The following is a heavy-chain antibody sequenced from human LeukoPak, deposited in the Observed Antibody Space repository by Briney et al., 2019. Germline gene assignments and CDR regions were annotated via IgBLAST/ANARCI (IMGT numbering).Heavy chain of an antibody. J-gene: IGHJ4*02. CDR1: GFTFSSYG. D-gene: IGHD6-13*01. V-gene: IGHV3-30*02. CDR2: IRYDGSNK. CDR3: AKDSRIAAAGTIGHSYYFDY. Sequence: GGSMRLSCAASGFTFSSYGMHWVRQAPGKGLEWVAFIRYDGSNKYYADSVKGRFTISRDNSKNTLYLQMNSLRAEDTAVYYCAKDSRIAAAGTIGHSYYFDYWGQGTLVTVSS.